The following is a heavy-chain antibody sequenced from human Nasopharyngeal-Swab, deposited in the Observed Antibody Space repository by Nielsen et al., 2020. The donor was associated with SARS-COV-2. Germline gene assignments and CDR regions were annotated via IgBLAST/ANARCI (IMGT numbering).Heavy chain of an antibody. J-gene: IGHJ3*02. Sequence: SETLSLTCAVYGGSFSGYYWSWIRQPPGKGLEWIGEINHTGSPKSGSTNYNPSLKSRVTISIDESKNQFSLILTSVTAADAAVYYCAKLYYDSSGPGDIWGRGTMVTVSS. V-gene: IGHV4-34*01. D-gene: IGHD3-22*01. CDR2: INHTGSPKSGST. CDR1: GGSFSGYY. CDR3: AKLYYDSSGPGDI.